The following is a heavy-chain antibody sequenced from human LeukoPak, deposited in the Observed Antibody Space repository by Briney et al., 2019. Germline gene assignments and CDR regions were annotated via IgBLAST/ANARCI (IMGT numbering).Heavy chain of an antibody. CDR3: ARPSYSGSPSPYDY. D-gene: IGHD1-26*01. Sequence: PGGSLRLSCAVSGFTVSTNSMSWVRQAPGKGLEWMGIIYPGDSDTRYSPSFQGQVTISADKSISTAYLQWSSLKASDTAMYYCARPSYSGSPSPYDYWGQGTLVTVSS. J-gene: IGHJ4*02. CDR2: IYPGDSDT. V-gene: IGHV5-51*01. CDR1: GFTVSTNS.